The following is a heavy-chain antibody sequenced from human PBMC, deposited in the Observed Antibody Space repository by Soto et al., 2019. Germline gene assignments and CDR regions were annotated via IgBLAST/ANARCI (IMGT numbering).Heavy chain of an antibody. J-gene: IGHJ5*02. D-gene: IGHD3-16*01. CDR1: GYTFTRYD. Sequence: QVQLVQSGAEVMKPGASVKVSCKASGYTFTRYDINWLRQASGQGLEWMGWINPDNGDTDYAQRFQGRVTMTRDTSPSTTYMELSSLRSEDTAVYYCAREGAGGTADLWGQGTLVTVSS. CDR3: AREGAGGTADL. V-gene: IGHV1-8*01. CDR2: INPDNGDT.